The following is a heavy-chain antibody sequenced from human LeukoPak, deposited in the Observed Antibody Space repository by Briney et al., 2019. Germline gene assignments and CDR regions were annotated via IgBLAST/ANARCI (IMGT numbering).Heavy chain of an antibody. CDR2: ISGSGGST. J-gene: IGHJ5*02. D-gene: IGHD6-19*01. V-gene: IGHV3-23*01. CDR1: GFTFSSYG. Sequence: GGSLRLSCAASGFTFSSYGMSWVRQAPGKGLEWVSAISGSGGSTYYADSVKGRFTISRDNSKNTLYLQMNSLRAEDTAVYHCAKSGSGWYGRNWFDPWGQETLVTVSS. CDR3: AKSGSGWYGRNWFDP.